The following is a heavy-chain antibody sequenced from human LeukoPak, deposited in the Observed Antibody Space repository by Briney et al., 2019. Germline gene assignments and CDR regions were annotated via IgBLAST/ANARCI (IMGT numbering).Heavy chain of an antibody. J-gene: IGHJ4*02. CDR2: ISSSGSTI. CDR3: ARVRSTVTALDY. D-gene: IGHD4-11*01. CDR1: GFTFSDYY. V-gene: IGHV3-11*04. Sequence: GGSLRLSCAASGFTFSDYYMSWIRQAPGKGLEWVSYISSSGSTIYYADSVKGRFTLSRDSAKNSLYLQMNSLRAEDTAIYYCARVRSTVTALDYWGQGTLVTVSS.